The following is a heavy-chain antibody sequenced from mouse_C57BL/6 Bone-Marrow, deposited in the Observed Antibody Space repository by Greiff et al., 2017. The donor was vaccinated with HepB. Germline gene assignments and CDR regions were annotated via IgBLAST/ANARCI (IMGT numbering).Heavy chain of an antibody. Sequence: EVKLVESGEGLVKPGGSLKLSCAASGFTFSSYAMSWVRQTPEKRLEWVAYISSGGDYIYYADTVKGRFTISRDNARNTLYLQRSSLKSEDTAMYYCTRDDPFYDYGSKFHYDAMDYWGQGTSVTVSS. CDR2: ISSGGDYI. CDR3: TRDDPFYDYGSKFHYDAMDY. CDR1: GFTFSSYA. J-gene: IGHJ4*01. D-gene: IGHD1-1*01. V-gene: IGHV5-9-1*02.